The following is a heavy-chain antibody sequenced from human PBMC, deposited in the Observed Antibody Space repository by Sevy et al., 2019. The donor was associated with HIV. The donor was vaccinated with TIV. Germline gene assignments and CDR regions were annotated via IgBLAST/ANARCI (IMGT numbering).Heavy chain of an antibody. CDR3: ARAPGVVRGVVITALDY. V-gene: IGHV3-53*01. D-gene: IGHD3-10*01. CDR2: IYSSGNT. Sequence: GGSLRLSCAASGFTVSSNYMNWVRRAPGKGLEWVSVIYSSGNTFYADSVKGRFTISRDNSKNTLYLQMNSLRAEDTAMYYCARAPGVVRGVVITALDYWGQVTLVTVSS. CDR1: GFTVSSNY. J-gene: IGHJ4*02.